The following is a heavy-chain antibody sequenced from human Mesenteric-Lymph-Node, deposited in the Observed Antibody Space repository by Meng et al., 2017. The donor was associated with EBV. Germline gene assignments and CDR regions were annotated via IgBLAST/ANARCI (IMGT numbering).Heavy chain of an antibody. CDR3: ARQGPSGRTFDY. J-gene: IGHJ4*02. V-gene: IGHV4-39*01. CDR2: YYNSGST. CDR1: GGSISSSSYY. D-gene: IGHD1-26*01. Sequence: LPLQESGPGIVQPSATLSLTCTVSGGSISSSSYYWGWTRQPPGKGLEWIGTYYNSGSTHYNPSLKSRVTISVDTSNNQFSLRLISVTAADTAAYYCARQGPSGRTFDYWGQGTLVTVSS.